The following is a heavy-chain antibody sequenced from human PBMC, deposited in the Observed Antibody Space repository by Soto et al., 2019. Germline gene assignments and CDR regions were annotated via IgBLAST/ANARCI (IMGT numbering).Heavy chain of an antibody. CDR3: ASVYSSSSPGAFDI. CDR1: GFTFSSYS. CDR2: ISSSSSYI. D-gene: IGHD6-6*01. V-gene: IGHV3-21*01. Sequence: EVQLVESGGGLVKPGGSLRLSCAASGFTFSSYSMNWVRQAPGKGLEWVSSISSSSSYIYYADSVKGRFTISRDNAKNSRYLQMNSLRAEDTAVYYCASVYSSSSPGAFDIWGQGTMVTVSS. J-gene: IGHJ3*02.